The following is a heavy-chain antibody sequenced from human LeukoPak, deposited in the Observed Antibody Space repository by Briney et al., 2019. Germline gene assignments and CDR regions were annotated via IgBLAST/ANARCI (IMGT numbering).Heavy chain of an antibody. CDR1: GFTFSSYW. Sequence: GGSLRLSCAASGFTFSSYWMHWVRQAPGKGLVWVSRINSDGSSTNYADSVKGRFTISRDNAKNTLHLQMNSLRAEDTAVYYCTVAARFPAFDIWGQGTMVTVSS. D-gene: IGHD6-6*01. J-gene: IGHJ3*02. V-gene: IGHV3-74*01. CDR2: INSDGSST. CDR3: TVAARFPAFDI.